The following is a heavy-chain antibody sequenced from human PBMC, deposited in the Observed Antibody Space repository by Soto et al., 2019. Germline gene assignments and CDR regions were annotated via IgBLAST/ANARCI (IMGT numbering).Heavy chain of an antibody. Sequence: QVQLQQWGAGLLKPSETLSLTCAVYGESLSGYYGNWIRQSPGKGLEWIGEINYSGNTNYNPSLTSPVTISIDTSKNQFSLNISSVTAADTAVYYCARTRNLDVWGQGTTVIVSS. CDR1: GESLSGYY. CDR2: INYSGNT. CDR3: ARTRNLDV. J-gene: IGHJ6*02. V-gene: IGHV4-34*01. D-gene: IGHD1-1*01.